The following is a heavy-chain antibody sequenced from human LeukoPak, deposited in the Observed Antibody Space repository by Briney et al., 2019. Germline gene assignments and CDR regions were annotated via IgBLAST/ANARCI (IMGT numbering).Heavy chain of an antibody. J-gene: IGHJ4*02. CDR1: GGSISSYY. Sequence: SETLSLTCTVSGGSISSYYWSWIRQPPGKGLEWIGYIYYSGSTNYNPSLKSRVTISVDTSKNLFSLKLSSVTAADTAVYYCARERRLVLDYWGQGTLVTVSS. CDR2: IYYSGST. CDR3: ARERRLVLDY. D-gene: IGHD6-19*01. V-gene: IGHV4-59*01.